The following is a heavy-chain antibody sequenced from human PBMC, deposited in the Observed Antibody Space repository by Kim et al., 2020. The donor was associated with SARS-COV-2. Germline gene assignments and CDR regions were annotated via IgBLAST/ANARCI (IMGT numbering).Heavy chain of an antibody. CDR3: ASGGMVRGVDPGAFDI. Sequence: SVKVSCKASGGTFSSYAISWVRQAPGQGLEWMGRIIPILGIANYAQKFQGRVTITADKSPSTAYMELSSLRSEDTAVYYCASGGMVRGVDPGAFDIWGQGTMVTVSS. V-gene: IGHV1-69*04. J-gene: IGHJ3*02. CDR1: GGTFSSYA. CDR2: IIPILGIA. D-gene: IGHD3-10*01.